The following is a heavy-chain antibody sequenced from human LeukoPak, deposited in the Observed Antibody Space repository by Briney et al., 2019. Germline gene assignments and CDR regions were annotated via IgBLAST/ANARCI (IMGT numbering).Heavy chain of an antibody. J-gene: IGHJ4*02. Sequence: PGGSLRLSCAASGFTFTTYNKIWVRQAPGKGLEWVSSIRGSSNYVHYADSVRGRFTISRDNAKNSLYLQMNSLRAEDTAVYYCARLDISAWFSDYWGQGTLVTVSS. CDR3: ARLDISAWFSDY. CDR2: IRGSSNYV. CDR1: GFTFTTYN. D-gene: IGHD5-12*01. V-gene: IGHV3-21*01.